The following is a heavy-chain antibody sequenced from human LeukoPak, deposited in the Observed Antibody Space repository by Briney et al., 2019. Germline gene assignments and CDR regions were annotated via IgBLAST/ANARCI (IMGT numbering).Heavy chain of an antibody. V-gene: IGHV3-30*03. CDR2: ISYDGTNK. Sequence: GGSLRLSCVASGFSFSTFGIHWVRQAPGKGLEWVALISYDGTNKYYIDSVKGRFTISRDNSENTLYLQMNSLRPDDTAVYYCAGIITTIMDYWGQGTLVTVSS. CDR1: GFSFSTFG. D-gene: IGHD5-12*01. J-gene: IGHJ4*02. CDR3: AGIITTIMDY.